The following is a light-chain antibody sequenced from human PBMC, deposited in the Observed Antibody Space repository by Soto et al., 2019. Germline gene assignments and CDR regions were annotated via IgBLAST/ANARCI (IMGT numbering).Light chain of an antibody. CDR2: AAS. Sequence: ETLLTQSPATLSLSPGERATLSCRASQSVDIYLAWYQQKPGQAPRLLIYAASTRATGVSARFSGSGSGTEFTLTISSLQSEDFTIYYCQYYNNWLATFGGGTKVDIK. CDR3: QYYNNWLAT. CDR1: QSVDIY. J-gene: IGKJ4*01. V-gene: IGKV3-15*01.